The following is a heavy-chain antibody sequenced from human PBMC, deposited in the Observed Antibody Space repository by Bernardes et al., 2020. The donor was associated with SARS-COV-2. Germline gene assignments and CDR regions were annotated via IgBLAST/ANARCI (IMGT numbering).Heavy chain of an antibody. D-gene: IGHD6-19*01. J-gene: IGHJ2*01. CDR1: GYTFTSYA. CDR2: INTNTGNP. CDR3: ARYGFRSGWFWYFDL. V-gene: IGHV7-4-1*02. Sequence: ASMKVSCKASGYTFTSYAMNWVRQAPGQGLEWMGWINTNTGNPTYAQGFTGRFVFSLDTSVSTAYLQISSLKAEDTAVYYCARYGFRSGWFWYFDLWGRGTLVTVSS.